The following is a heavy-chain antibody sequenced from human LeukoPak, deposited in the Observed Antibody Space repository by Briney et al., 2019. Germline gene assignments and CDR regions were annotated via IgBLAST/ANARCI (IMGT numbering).Heavy chain of an antibody. CDR3: ARRNGDYDAFDI. CDR1: GYTFTSYA. V-gene: IGHV1-3*01. J-gene: IGHJ3*02. Sequence: ASVKVSCKASGYTFTSYAMHWVRQAPGQRLEWMGRINAGNGNTKYSQKFQGRVTITRDTSASTAYMELSSLRSEDTAVYYCARRNGDYDAFDIWGQGTMVTVSS. CDR2: INAGNGNT. D-gene: IGHD4-17*01.